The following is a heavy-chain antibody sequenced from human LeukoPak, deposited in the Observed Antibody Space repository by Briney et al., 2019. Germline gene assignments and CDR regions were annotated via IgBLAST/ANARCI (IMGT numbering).Heavy chain of an antibody. Sequence: SETLSLTCTVSGGSISSSSYYWGWIRQPPGKGLEWIGSIYYSGSTYYNPSLKSRVTISVDTSKNQFSLKLSSVTAADTAVYYCARVSFEEVAPMIVVPNWFDPWGQGTLVTVSS. D-gene: IGHD3-22*01. J-gene: IGHJ5*02. V-gene: IGHV4-39*07. CDR2: IYYSGST. CDR1: GGSISSSSYY. CDR3: ARVSFEEVAPMIVVPNWFDP.